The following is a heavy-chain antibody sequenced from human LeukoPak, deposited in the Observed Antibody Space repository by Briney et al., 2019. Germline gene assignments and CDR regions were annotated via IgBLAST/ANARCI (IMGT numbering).Heavy chain of an antibody. V-gene: IGHV4-34*01. CDR1: GGSFSGYY. J-gene: IGHJ6*03. CDR3: ARGEWELLGGYYYYYYMDV. D-gene: IGHD1-26*01. Sequence: SETLSLTCAVYGGSFSGYYWSWIRQPPGKGLEWIGEINHSGSTNYNPSLKSRVTISVDTSKNQFSLKLSSVTAADTAVYYCARGEWELLGGYYYYYYMDVWGKGTTVTVPS. CDR2: INHSGST.